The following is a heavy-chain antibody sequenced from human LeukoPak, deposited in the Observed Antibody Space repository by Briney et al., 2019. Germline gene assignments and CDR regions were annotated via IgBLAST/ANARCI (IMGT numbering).Heavy chain of an antibody. V-gene: IGHV4-38-2*02. CDR1: GYSISSGYY. J-gene: IGHJ3*02. CDR3: ARDSGQRYAFDI. Sequence: SETLSLTCTVSGYSISSGYYWGCIRQPPGKGLEWIGSIYHSGITSYNPSLKSRVTMSVDTSKNQFSLKLTSVTAADTAVYYCARDSGQRYAFDIWGQGTLVIASS. D-gene: IGHD1-1*01. CDR2: IYHSGIT.